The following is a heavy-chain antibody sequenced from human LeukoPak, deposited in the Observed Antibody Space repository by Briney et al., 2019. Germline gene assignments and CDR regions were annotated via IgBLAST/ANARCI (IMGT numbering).Heavy chain of an antibody. V-gene: IGHV3-23*01. D-gene: IGHD1-26*01. J-gene: IGHJ4*02. Sequence: GGSLRLSCAASGFTFSSYAMSWVRQAPGKGLEWVSAISGSGGTTYYADSVKGRFTISRDNSKNTLYLQMNSLRAEDTAVYYCAKDGKGGSYPYYFDYWGQGALVTVSS. CDR3: AKDGKGGSYPYYFDY. CDR2: ISGSGGTT. CDR1: GFTFSSYA.